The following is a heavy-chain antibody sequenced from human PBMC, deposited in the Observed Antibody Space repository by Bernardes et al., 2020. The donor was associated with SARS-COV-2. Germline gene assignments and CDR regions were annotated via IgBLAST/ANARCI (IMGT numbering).Heavy chain of an antibody. CDR2: IFYTGST. D-gene: IGHD3-9*01. CDR3: AREPEMSTIDY. CDR1: GGSISGYY. V-gene: IGHV4-59*01. Sequence: SETLSLTCTVSGGSISGYYWSWLRQPPGKGLECIGYIFYTGSTNYNPSLKSRVTISVDTSKNQFSLNLSSVTAADTAVYYCAREPEMSTIDYWGQGTLVT. J-gene: IGHJ4*02.